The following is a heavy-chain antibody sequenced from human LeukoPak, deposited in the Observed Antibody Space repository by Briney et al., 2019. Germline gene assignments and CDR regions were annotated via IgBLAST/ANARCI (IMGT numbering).Heavy chain of an antibody. CDR1: GFTFSNYW. CDR3: ARDPYYTSGSY. D-gene: IGHD3-10*01. V-gene: IGHV3-74*01. J-gene: IGHJ4*02. Sequence: GGSLRLSCAASGFTFSNYWMHWVRQAPGKGLVWVSRISSDGSNTNYADSVKGRFIISRDNAKNTLYLQTNSLRAEDTAVYYCARDPYYTSGSYWGQGTLVTVSS. CDR2: ISSDGSNT.